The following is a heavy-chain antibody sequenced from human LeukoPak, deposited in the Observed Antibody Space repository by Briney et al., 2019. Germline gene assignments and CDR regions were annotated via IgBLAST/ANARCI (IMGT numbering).Heavy chain of an antibody. Sequence: PGGFLRLSCAASGFTFSSYSMNWVRQAPGKGLEWVSYISSSSSTIYYADSVKGRFTISRDNAKNSLYLQMNSLRAEDTAVYYCARDRESSSWTYYMDVWGKGITVTVSS. D-gene: IGHD6-13*01. CDR1: GFTFSSYS. CDR3: ARDRESSSWTYYMDV. CDR2: ISSSSSTI. J-gene: IGHJ6*03. V-gene: IGHV3-48*01.